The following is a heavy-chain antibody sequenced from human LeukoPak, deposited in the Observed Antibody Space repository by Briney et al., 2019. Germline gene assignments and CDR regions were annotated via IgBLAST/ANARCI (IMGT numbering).Heavy chain of an antibody. CDR1: GGTFSSYA. V-gene: IGHV1-69*06. CDR3: ARDSYCSSTSCYASNAFDI. Sequence: ASVKVSCKASGGTFSSYAISWVRQAPGQGLEWMGGIIPMFGTANNAQKFQGRVTITADKSTSTAYMELSSLRSEDTAVYYCARDSYCSSTSCYASNAFDIWGQGTMVTVSS. CDR2: IIPMFGTA. D-gene: IGHD2-2*01. J-gene: IGHJ3*02.